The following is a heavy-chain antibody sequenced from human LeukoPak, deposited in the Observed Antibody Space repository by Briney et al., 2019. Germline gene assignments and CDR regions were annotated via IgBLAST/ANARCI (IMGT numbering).Heavy chain of an antibody. D-gene: IGHD6-13*01. CDR2: IWYDGSNK. J-gene: IGHJ4*02. Sequence: PGRSLRLSCAASGFTFSSYGMHWVRQAPGKGLEWVAVIWYDGSNKYYADSVKGRFTISRDNSKNTLYLQMNSLRAEDTAVYYCARGNSSSWDYFDYWGQGTLVTVS. CDR1: GFTFSSYG. V-gene: IGHV3-33*01. CDR3: ARGNSSSWDYFDY.